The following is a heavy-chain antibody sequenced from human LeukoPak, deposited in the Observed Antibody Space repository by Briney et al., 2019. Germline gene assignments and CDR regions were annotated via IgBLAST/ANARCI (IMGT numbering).Heavy chain of an antibody. CDR1: GGSISSSSYY. D-gene: IGHD3-9*01. CDR2: IYYSGST. CDR3: ARREHDWGETGPGGCFDP. J-gene: IGHJ5*02. V-gene: IGHV4-39*01. Sequence: SETLSLTCTVSGGSISSSSYYWGWIRQPPGKGLEWIGSIYYSGSTYYNPSLKSRVTISVDTSKNQFSLKLSSVTAADTAVYYCARREHDWGETGPGGCFDPGGGEPLVTVS.